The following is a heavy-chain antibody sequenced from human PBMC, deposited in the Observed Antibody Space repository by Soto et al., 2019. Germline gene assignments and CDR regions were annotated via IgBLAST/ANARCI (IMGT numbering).Heavy chain of an antibody. J-gene: IGHJ4*02. D-gene: IGHD3-22*01. CDR2: INHSGST. V-gene: IGHV4-34*01. Sequence: SETLSLTCAVYGGSFSGYYWSWIRQPPGKGLEWIGEINHSGSTNYNPSLKSRVTISVDTSKNQFSLKLSSVTAADTAVYYCARVYYDSSGYYLRFFDYWGQGTLVTVPS. CDR3: ARVYYDSSGYYLRFFDY. CDR1: GGSFSGYY.